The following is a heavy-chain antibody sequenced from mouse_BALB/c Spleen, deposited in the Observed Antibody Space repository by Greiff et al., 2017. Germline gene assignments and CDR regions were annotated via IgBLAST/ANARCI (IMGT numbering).Heavy chain of an antibody. D-gene: IGHD2-2*01. J-gene: IGHJ2*01. V-gene: IGHV1-5*01. Sequence: VQLQQSGTVLARPGASVKMSCKASGYTFTNYWMHWVKQRPGQGLEWIGAIYPGNSDTSYNQKFKGKAKLTAVTSTSTAYMELSSLTNEDSAVYYCTRDPYGYDSFFDYWGQGTTLTVSS. CDR2: IYPGNSDT. CDR1: GYTFTNYW. CDR3: TRDPYGYDSFFDY.